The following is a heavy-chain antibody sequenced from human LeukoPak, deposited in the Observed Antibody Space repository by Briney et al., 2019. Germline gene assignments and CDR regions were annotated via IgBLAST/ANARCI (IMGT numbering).Heavy chain of an antibody. V-gene: IGHV3-30*03. CDR3: ARDDIYGDYGKADY. CDR1: GFTFSSYG. J-gene: IGHJ4*02. D-gene: IGHD4-17*01. CDR2: ISYDGSNK. Sequence: HSGGSLRLSCAASGFTFSSYGMHWVRQAPGKGLEWVAVISYDGSNKYYADSVKGRFTISRDNSKNTLYLQMNSLRAEDTAVYYCARDDIYGDYGKADYWGQGTLVTVSS.